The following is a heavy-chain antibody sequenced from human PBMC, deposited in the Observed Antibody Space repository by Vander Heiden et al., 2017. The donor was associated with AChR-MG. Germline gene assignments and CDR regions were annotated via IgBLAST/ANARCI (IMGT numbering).Heavy chain of an antibody. D-gene: IGHD6-6*01. V-gene: IGHV1-46*01. CDR3: ARGLGYSSSHHDAFDI. J-gene: IGHJ3*02. CDR2: INPSGGST. Sequence: QVQLVQSGAEVTKPGASVQVSCKASGYTFTSYYMHWVRQAPGQGLEWMGIINPSGGSTSYAQKFQGRVTMTRDTSTSTVYMELSSLRSEDTAVYYCARGLGYSSSHHDAFDIWGQGTMVTVSS. CDR1: GYTFTSYY.